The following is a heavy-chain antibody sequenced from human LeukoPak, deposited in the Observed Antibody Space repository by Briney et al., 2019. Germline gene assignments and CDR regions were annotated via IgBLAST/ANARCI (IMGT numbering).Heavy chain of an antibody. CDR2: IGTAGDT. J-gene: IGHJ2*01. CDR1: GFTLSSYD. Sequence: GGSLRLSCAASGFTLSSYDMHWVRQATGKGLEWVSAIGTAGDTYYPGSVKGRFTISRENAKNSLYLQMNSLRAGDTAVYYCARVVDYGGNSAWYFDLWGRGTLVTVSS. V-gene: IGHV3-13*01. CDR3: ARVVDYGGNSAWYFDL. D-gene: IGHD4-23*01.